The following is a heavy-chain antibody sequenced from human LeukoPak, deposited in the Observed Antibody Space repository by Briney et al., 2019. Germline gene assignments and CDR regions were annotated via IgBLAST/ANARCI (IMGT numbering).Heavy chain of an antibody. V-gene: IGHV3-23*01. CDR1: GFTFSNAW. CDR3: AKGDTKGGYYFDY. J-gene: IGHJ4*02. Sequence: GGSLRLSCAASGFTFSNAWMSWVRQAPGKGLEWVSAISGSGGSTYYADSVKGRFTISRDNSKNTLYLQMNSLRAEDTAVYYCAKGDTKGGYYFDYWGQGTLVTVSS. CDR2: ISGSGGST. D-gene: IGHD3-16*01.